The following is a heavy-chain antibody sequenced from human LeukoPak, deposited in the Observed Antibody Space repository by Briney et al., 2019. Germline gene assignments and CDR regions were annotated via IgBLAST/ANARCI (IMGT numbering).Heavy chain of an antibody. CDR1: GGSISSYY. J-gene: IGHJ4*02. V-gene: IGHV4-4*07. Sequence: SETLSLTCTVSGGSISSYYWSWIRQPAGKGLEWIGRIYTSGSTNNNASLKSRVTMSVDTSKNQFSLKVSSVTAADTAVYYCARFRVAGILDYWGQGTLVTVSS. CDR2: IYTSGST. CDR3: ARFRVAGILDY. D-gene: IGHD6-19*01.